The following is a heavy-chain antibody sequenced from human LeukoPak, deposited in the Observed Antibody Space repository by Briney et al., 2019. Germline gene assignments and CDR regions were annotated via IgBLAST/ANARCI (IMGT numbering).Heavy chain of an antibody. Sequence: VGSLRLSCAASGFTFSSYAMSWVRQAPGKGLEWVSAISGSGGSTYYADSVKGRFTISRDNSKNTLYLQMNRLRAEDTAVYYCAKLWEVVVIRAWYYFDYWGQGTLVTVSS. CDR1: GFTFSSYA. V-gene: IGHV3-23*01. CDR2: ISGSGGST. D-gene: IGHD3-22*01. CDR3: AKLWEVVVIRAWYYFDY. J-gene: IGHJ4*02.